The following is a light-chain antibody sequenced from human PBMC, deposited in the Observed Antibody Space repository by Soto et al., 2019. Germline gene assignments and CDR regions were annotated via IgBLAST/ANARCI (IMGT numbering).Light chain of an antibody. Sequence: EIELTQSPGTLSLSLGERATLSCRASQGVSSTYLAWYQQKPGQAPRLLFYAASSRATVIPDRFSGSGSGTDFTLSISRLEPEDSAVYYCQQYGSSPTFGQGTKLEIK. V-gene: IGKV3-20*01. CDR3: QQYGSSPT. J-gene: IGKJ2*01. CDR1: QGVSSTY. CDR2: AAS.